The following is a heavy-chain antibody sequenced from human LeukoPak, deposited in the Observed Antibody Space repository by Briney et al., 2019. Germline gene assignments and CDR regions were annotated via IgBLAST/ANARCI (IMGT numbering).Heavy chain of an antibody. Sequence: SETLSLTCTVSGGSISSYYWSRIRQPAGKGLEWIGRIYTSGSTNYNPSLKSRVTMSVDTSKNQFSLKLRSVTAADTAVYYCARGPDYDILTGYYGIQANAFDIWGQGTMVTVSS. D-gene: IGHD3-9*01. CDR1: GGSISSYY. V-gene: IGHV4-4*07. J-gene: IGHJ3*02. CDR2: IYTSGST. CDR3: ARGPDYDILTGYYGIQANAFDI.